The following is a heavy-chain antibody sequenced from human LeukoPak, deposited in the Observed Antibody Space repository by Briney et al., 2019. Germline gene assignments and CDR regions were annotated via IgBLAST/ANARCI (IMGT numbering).Heavy chain of an antibody. CDR3: ARFDSSSWYGDFHHGMDV. CDR2: IYSGGST. V-gene: IGHV3-53*04. D-gene: IGHD6-13*01. Sequence: GGSLRLSCAASGFTVSDNYMTWVRQAPGKGLEWVSLIYSGGSTYYAGSVKGRFTISRHNSKNTLYLQMNSLSHEDTAVYYCARFDSSSWYGDFHHGMDVWGQGTTVTVSS. CDR1: GFTVSDNY. J-gene: IGHJ6*02.